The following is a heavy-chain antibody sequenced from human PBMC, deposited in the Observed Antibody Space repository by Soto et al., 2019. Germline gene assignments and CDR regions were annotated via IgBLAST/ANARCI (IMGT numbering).Heavy chain of an antibody. CDR3: ATDSWGPEV. D-gene: IGHD7-27*01. V-gene: IGHV3-33*01. CDR1: KFSFSSCN. J-gene: IGHJ6*02. Sequence: QVQLVESGGGVVQPGRSLRLSCAANKFSFSSCNRQWVRQAPGKGLEWVTFIWRDGNSQSHADSVKGRFTVSRDNSKNTLYLQMDSLRGEDTAVYYCATDSWGPEVWGQGTTVTVSS. CDR2: IWRDGNSQ.